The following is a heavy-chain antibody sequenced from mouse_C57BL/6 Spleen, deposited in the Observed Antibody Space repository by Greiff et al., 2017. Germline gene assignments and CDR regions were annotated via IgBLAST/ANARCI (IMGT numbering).Heavy chain of an antibody. CDR3: ASTVVARGY. V-gene: IGHV5-6*01. D-gene: IGHD1-1*01. J-gene: IGHJ4*01. Sequence: EVKLVESGGDLVKPGGSLKLSCAASGFTFSSYGMSWVRQTPDKRLEWVATISSGGSYTYYPDSVKGRFTISRGNAKNTLYLQMSSLKSEDTAMYYCASTVVARGYWGQGTSVTVSS. CDR2: ISSGGSYT. CDR1: GFTFSSYG.